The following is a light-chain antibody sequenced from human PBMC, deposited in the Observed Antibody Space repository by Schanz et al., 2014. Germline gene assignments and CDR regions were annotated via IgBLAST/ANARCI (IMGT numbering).Light chain of an antibody. V-gene: IGKV1-5*03. Sequence: DIQMTQSPSTLSASVGDRVTITCRASQSISSWLAWYQQKPGKAPKLLIYKASGLESGVPSRFSGSGSGTEFTLTISSLQPDDFATYYCQQYNSYSGTFGQGTKVEIK. CDR1: QSISSW. CDR2: KAS. J-gene: IGKJ1*01. CDR3: QQYNSYSGT.